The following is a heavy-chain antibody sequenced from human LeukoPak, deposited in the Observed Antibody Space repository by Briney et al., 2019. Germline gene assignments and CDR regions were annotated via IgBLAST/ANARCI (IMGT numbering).Heavy chain of an antibody. CDR3: ATYYDSSGYPDY. Sequence: SETLSLTCAVSGDSISSSNWWSWVRQPPGKGLEWIGSIYHSGSTYYNPSLKSRVTISVDTSKNQFSLKLSSVTAADTAVYYCATYYDSSGYPDYWGQGTLVTVSS. J-gene: IGHJ4*02. CDR2: IYHSGST. D-gene: IGHD3-22*01. CDR1: GDSISSSNW. V-gene: IGHV4-4*02.